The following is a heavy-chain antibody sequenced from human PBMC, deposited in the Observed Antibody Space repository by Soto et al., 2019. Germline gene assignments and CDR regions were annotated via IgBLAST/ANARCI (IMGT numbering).Heavy chain of an antibody. CDR1: GFTFSSYW. J-gene: IGHJ6*02. Sequence: GGSLRLSCEASGFTFSSYWMHWVRQAPGKGLVWVSRINSDGSSTSYADSVKGRFTISRDNAKNTLYLQMNSLRAEDTAVYYCARAYATYYYYGMDVWGQGTTVTVSS. CDR3: ARAYATYYYYGMDV. CDR2: INSDGSST. V-gene: IGHV3-74*01. D-gene: IGHD2-15*01.